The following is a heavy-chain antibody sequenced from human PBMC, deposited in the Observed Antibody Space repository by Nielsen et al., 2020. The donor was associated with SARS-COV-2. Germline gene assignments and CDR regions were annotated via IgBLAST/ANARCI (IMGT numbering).Heavy chain of an antibody. Sequence: WVRQAPGQGLEWMGWISAYNGNTNYAQKFQGRVTITADESTSTAYMELSSLRSDDTAVYYCARAPLDSSGYYDSYDAFDIWGQGTMVTVSS. CDR2: ISAYNGNT. J-gene: IGHJ3*02. V-gene: IGHV1-18*01. CDR3: ARAPLDSSGYYDSYDAFDI. D-gene: IGHD3-22*01.